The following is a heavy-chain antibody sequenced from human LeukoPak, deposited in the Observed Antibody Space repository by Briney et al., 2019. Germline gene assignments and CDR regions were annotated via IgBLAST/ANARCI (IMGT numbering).Heavy chain of an antibody. CDR1: GGTFSSFA. CDR3: AAIWGLYGSGSYYNDY. CDR2: IIPIFGTA. V-gene: IGHV1-69*13. J-gene: IGHJ4*02. Sequence: ASVKVSCKASGGTFSSFAISWVRQAPGQGLEWMGGIIPIFGTANYAQKFQGRVTITADESTSTAYMELSSLRSEDTAVYYCAAIWGLYGSGSYYNDYWGQGTLVTVSS. D-gene: IGHD3-10*01.